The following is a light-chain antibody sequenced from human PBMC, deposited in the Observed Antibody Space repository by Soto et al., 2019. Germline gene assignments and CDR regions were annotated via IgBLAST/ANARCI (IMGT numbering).Light chain of an antibody. CDR3: QQDNSYSPPM. V-gene: IGKV1-5*03. Sequence: DIPMPQSPSTLPAPVGDRVTITCRANKSISTWLAWYKQKPRKDPNLLIYKASRLETGVPPRFSGSGSGTEFTLTISFLQPDDLADYFCQQDNSYSPPMFGGVTKVE. J-gene: IGKJ4*02. CDR1: KSISTW. CDR2: KAS.